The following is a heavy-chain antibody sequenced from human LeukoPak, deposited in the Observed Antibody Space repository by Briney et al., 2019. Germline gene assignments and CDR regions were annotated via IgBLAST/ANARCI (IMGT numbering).Heavy chain of an antibody. V-gene: IGHV4-59*08. J-gene: IGHJ4*02. CDR2: IYYSGST. D-gene: IGHD6-13*01. Sequence: SETLSLTCTVSGGSISSYYWSWIRQPPGKGLEWIGYIYYSGSTNYNPSLKSRVTISVDTSKNQFSLKLSSVTAADTAVYYCARRSSSWSFDYWGQGTLVTVSS. CDR1: GGSISSYY. CDR3: ARRSSSWSFDY.